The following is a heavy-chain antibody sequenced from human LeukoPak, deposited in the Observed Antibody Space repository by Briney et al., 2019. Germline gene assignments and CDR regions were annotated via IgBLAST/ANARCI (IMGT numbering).Heavy chain of an antibody. D-gene: IGHD5-18*01. Sequence: PGGSLRLSCAASGFTFSSYGMHWVRQAPGKGLEWVAFIRYDGSNKYYADSVKGRFTISRDNSKNTLYLQMNSLRAEDTAVYYCAKVGGSGTAMVTNYCYYMDVWGKGTTVTVSS. V-gene: IGHV3-30*02. CDR1: GFTFSSYG. J-gene: IGHJ6*03. CDR2: IRYDGSNK. CDR3: AKVGGSGTAMVTNYCYYMDV.